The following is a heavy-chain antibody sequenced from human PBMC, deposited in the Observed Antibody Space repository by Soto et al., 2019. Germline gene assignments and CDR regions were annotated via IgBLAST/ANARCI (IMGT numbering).Heavy chain of an antibody. CDR1: GFTFSSYE. V-gene: IGHV3-7*03. Sequence: EVQLVESGGVLVQPGGSLRLSCAASGFTFSSYEMNWVRQAPGKGLEWVANIKQDGSEKYYVDSVKGRFTISRDNAKNSLYLQMNSLRAEDTAVYYCAREKRVAALDYWGQGTLVTVSS. CDR2: IKQDGSEK. CDR3: AREKRVAALDY. D-gene: IGHD6-19*01. J-gene: IGHJ4*02.